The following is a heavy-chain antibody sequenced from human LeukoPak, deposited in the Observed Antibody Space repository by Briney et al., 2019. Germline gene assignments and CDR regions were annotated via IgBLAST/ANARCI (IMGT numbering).Heavy chain of an antibody. CDR1: GFTFSSYS. CDR2: ISSSSSYI. CDR3: ARDLATYYDSSGHMAFDY. D-gene: IGHD3-22*01. V-gene: IGHV3-21*01. J-gene: IGHJ4*02. Sequence: GGSLRLSCAASGFTFSSYSMNWVRQAPGKGLEWVSSISSSSSYIYYADSVKGRFTISRDNAKNSLYPQMNSLRAEDTAVYYCARDLATYYDSSGHMAFDYWGQGTLVTVSS.